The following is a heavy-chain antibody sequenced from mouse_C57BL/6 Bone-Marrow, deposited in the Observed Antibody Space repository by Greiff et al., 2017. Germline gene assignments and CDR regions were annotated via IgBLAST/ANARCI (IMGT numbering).Heavy chain of an antibody. J-gene: IGHJ3*01. CDR1: GYTFTSYW. Sequence: QVQLKESGAELAKPGASVKLSCKASGYTFTSYWMHWVKQRPGQGLEWIGYINPSSGYTKYNQKFKDKATSTADKSSSTAYMQLSSLTYEDSAVYYCARLYGFAYWGQGTLVTVSA. D-gene: IGHD1-3*01. V-gene: IGHV1-7*01. CDR2: INPSSGYT. CDR3: ARLYGFAY.